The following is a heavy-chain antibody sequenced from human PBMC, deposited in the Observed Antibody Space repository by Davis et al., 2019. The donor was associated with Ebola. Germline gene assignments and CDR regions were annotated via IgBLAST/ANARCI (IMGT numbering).Heavy chain of an antibody. CDR3: ARYGGHYCSGGSCYLGNWFDP. J-gene: IGHJ5*02. V-gene: IGHV1-8*01. CDR2: MNPNSGNT. D-gene: IGHD2-15*01. Sequence: ASVKVSCKASGYTFTSYDINWVRQATGQGLEWMGWMNPNSGNTGYAQKFQGRVTMTRDTSTSTVYMELSSLRSEDTAVYYCARYGGHYCSGGSCYLGNWFDPWGQGTLVTVSS. CDR1: GYTFTSYD.